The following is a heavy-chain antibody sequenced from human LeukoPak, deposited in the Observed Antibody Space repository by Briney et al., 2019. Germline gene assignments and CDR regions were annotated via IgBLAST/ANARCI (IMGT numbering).Heavy chain of an antibody. Sequence: GGSLRLSCAASGFTFSSYSMNWVRQAPGKGLEWVSYISSSSSTIYYADSVKGRFTISRDNAKNSLYLQMNSLRAEDTAVYYCARDPGYSYGVLFDYWGQGTLVTVSS. J-gene: IGHJ4*02. CDR1: GFTFSSYS. V-gene: IGHV3-48*01. D-gene: IGHD5-18*01. CDR3: ARDPGYSYGVLFDY. CDR2: ISSSSSTI.